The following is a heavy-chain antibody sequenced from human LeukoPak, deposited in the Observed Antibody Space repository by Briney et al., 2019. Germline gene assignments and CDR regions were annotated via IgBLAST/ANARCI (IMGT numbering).Heavy chain of an antibody. CDR3: ARVGDGLNDAFDI. J-gene: IGHJ3*02. CDR2: INPKTGGT. D-gene: IGHD5-24*01. V-gene: IGHV1-2*06. Sequence: GASVKVSCKASGYTFTGYYMHWVRQAPGQGLEWMGRINPKTGGTNYAQNFQGRVTMTRDTSISTTYMELSRLRPDDTAVYYCARVGDGLNDAFDIWGQGTMVTVSS. CDR1: GYTFTGYY.